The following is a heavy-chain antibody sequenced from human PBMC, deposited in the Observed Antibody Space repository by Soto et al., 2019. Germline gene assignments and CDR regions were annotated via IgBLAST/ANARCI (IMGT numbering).Heavy chain of an antibody. CDR1: GYTFIGHY. Sequence: QVQLVQSGAEVKKPGASVKVSCKASGYTFIGHYLHWVRQAPGQGLEWLGWTNPSSGATNFAQKFTGRVTMTRDTSISTAYLELSRLRSDDTAVYYCAREAGTTGNYYYGMDVWGQGTTVTVSS. CDR2: TNPSSGAT. D-gene: IGHD1-7*01. V-gene: IGHV1-2*02. CDR3: AREAGTTGNYYYGMDV. J-gene: IGHJ6*02.